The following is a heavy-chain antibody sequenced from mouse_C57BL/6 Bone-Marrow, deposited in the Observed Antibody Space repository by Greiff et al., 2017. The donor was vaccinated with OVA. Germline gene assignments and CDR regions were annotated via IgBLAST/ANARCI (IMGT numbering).Heavy chain of an antibody. Sequence: QVQLQQPGAELVMPGASVKLSCKASGYTFTSYWMHWVKQRPGQGLEWIGEIDPSDSYTNYNQKFKGKSTLTVDKSSSTAYMQLSSLTSEDSAVYYGARDSITTEAMDYWGQGTSVTVSS. CDR1: GYTFTSYW. D-gene: IGHD1-2*01. V-gene: IGHV1-69*01. J-gene: IGHJ4*01. CDR3: ARDSITTEAMDY. CDR2: IDPSDSYT.